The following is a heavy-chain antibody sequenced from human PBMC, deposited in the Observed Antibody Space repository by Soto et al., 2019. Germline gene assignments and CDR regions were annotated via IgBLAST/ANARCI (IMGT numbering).Heavy chain of an antibody. CDR2: IIPIFGTA. CDR1: GGTFSSYA. Sequence: SVKVSCKASGGTFSSYAISWVRQAPGQGLEWMGGIIPIFGTANYAQKFQGRVTITADESTSTAYMELSSLRSEDTAVYYCARVEGGIVVVPAAQGGHYYYYGMDVWGQGTTVTVSS. J-gene: IGHJ6*02. D-gene: IGHD2-2*01. V-gene: IGHV1-69*13. CDR3: ARVEGGIVVVPAAQGGHYYYYGMDV.